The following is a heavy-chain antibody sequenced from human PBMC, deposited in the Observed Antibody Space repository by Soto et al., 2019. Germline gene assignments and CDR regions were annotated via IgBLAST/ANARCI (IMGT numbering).Heavy chain of an antibody. CDR3: AREMTGRFFPYGMDV. Sequence: HPGGSLRLSCAASGFTVSSNYMSWVRQAPGRGLEWVSVIYTGGNTYYADSVKGRFTISRDNSKNTLNLQMSSLRAEDTAVYYCAREMTGRFFPYGMDVWGQGTTVTVSS. CDR2: IYTGGNT. J-gene: IGHJ6*02. D-gene: IGHD3-3*01. CDR1: GFTVSSNY. V-gene: IGHV3-66*01.